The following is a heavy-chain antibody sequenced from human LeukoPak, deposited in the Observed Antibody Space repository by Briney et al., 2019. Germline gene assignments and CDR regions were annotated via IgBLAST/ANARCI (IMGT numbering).Heavy chain of an antibody. Sequence: GGSLRLSCAASGFTVSSNYMSWVRQAPGKGLEWVSIIHSGGTTYYADSVKGRFTISRDSSKNTLSLQMNSLRAEDTAMYYCARAVAGYYFDYWGQGTLVTVSS. V-gene: IGHV3-53*01. CDR2: IHSGGTT. CDR3: ARAVAGYYFDY. J-gene: IGHJ4*02. D-gene: IGHD6-19*01. CDR1: GFTVSSNY.